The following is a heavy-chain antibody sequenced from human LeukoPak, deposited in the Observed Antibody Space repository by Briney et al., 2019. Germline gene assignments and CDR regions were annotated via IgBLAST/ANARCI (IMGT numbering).Heavy chain of an antibody. D-gene: IGHD3-16*02. Sequence: SETLSLTCTVSGGSISSYYWSWIRQPPGKGLEWIGYIYYSGSTNYNPSLKSRVTISVDTSKNQFSLKLSSVTAADTAVYYCARKGFIVNWFDPWGQGTLVTVSS. CDR1: GGSISSYY. V-gene: IGHV4-59*01. CDR2: IYYSGST. J-gene: IGHJ5*02. CDR3: ARKGFIVNWFDP.